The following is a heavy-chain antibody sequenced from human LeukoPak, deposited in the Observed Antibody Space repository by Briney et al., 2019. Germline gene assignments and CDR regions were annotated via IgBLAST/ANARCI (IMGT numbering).Heavy chain of an antibody. D-gene: IGHD6-13*01. CDR1: GYTFTSYG. Sequence: ASVTVSCKASGYTFTSYGISWVRQAPGQGLEWMGWISANNGNTNYAQKLQGRVTMTTDTSTSTAYMELRSLRSDDTAVYYCARDVGSSWYRGRGGVFDYWGQGTLVTVSS. CDR3: ARDVGSSWYRGRGGVFDY. V-gene: IGHV1-18*04. CDR2: ISANNGNT. J-gene: IGHJ4*02.